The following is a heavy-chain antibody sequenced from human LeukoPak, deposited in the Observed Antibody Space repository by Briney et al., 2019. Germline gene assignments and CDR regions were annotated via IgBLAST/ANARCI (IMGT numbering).Heavy chain of an antibody. CDR2: ITGSGDTT. J-gene: IGHJ3*02. V-gene: IGHV3-23*01. D-gene: IGHD3-3*01. CDR1: GFTFRNNA. Sequence: GGSLRLSCAASGFTFRNNAMSWVRQAPGKGLEWVSAITGSGDTTYYADSVKGRFTISRDNSKNTLYLHMNSLRADDTAVYYCARPIFGVVGDAFDIWGQGTMVTVSS. CDR3: ARPIFGVVGDAFDI.